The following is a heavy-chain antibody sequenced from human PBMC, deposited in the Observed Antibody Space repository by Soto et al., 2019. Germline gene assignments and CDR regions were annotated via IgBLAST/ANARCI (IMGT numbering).Heavy chain of an antibody. D-gene: IGHD6-13*01. CDR1: GGSSSSFY. CDR3: ADQTSAGYFDS. V-gene: IGHV4-34*01. J-gene: IGHJ4*02. CDR2: VNHSGSP. Sequence: SENLSLTCAVYGGSSSSFYWSWIRQSPGKGLEWIGEVNHSGSPIYNLSLKTRATISLDASRNQFSLTLNSLTAADTAVYYCADQTSAGYFDSWGQGTLVTVSS.